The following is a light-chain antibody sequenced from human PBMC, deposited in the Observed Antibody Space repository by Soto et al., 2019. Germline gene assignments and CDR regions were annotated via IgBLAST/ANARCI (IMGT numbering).Light chain of an antibody. CDR3: MQGTHWPWT. J-gene: IGKJ1*01. Sequence: AVMTQSPLSLPVALVQPAAVSCICSQVLLYSDGNSYLNWFQQRPGQSPRRLIYKAYNRDPGVTDRFSGSGSGTDFTMKITRVEAEDVGVYYCMQGTHWPWTVGQGTKVEIK. CDR2: KAY. V-gene: IGKV2-30*01. CDR1: QVLLYSDGNSY.